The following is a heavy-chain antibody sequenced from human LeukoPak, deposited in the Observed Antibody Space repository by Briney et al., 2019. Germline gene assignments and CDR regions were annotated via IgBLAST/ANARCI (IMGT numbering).Heavy chain of an antibody. CDR1: GGSFSGYY. J-gene: IGHJ6*04. CDR2: INHSGST. D-gene: IGHD5-18*01. CDR3: ARGGSLNTAMVAGMDV. V-gene: IGHV4-34*01. Sequence: SETLSLTCAVYGGSFSGYYWSWIRQPPGKGLEWIGEINHSGSTNYNPSLKSRVTMSVDTSKNQFSLKLSSVTAADTAVYYCARGGSLNTAMVAGMDVWGKGTTVTVSS.